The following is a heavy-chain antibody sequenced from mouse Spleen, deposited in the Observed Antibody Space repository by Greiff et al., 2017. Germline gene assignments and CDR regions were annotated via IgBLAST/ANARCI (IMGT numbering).Heavy chain of an antibody. D-gene: IGHD4-1*01. CDR3: ARRGGTGYFDV. V-gene: IGHV5-17*02. Sequence: EVQLQESGGGLVQPGGSRKLSCAASGFTFSSFGMHWVRQAPEKGLEWVAYISSGSSTIYYADTVKGRFTISRDNPKNTLFLQMTSLRSEDTAMYYCARRGGTGYFDVWGAGTTVTVSS. CDR1: GFTFSSFG. CDR2: ISSGSSTI. J-gene: IGHJ1*01.